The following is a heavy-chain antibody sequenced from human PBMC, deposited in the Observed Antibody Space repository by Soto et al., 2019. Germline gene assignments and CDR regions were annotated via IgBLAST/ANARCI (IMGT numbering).Heavy chain of an antibody. J-gene: IGHJ4*02. CDR3: ARRHAPRFGRGNNHFPF. CDR2: INYGWIT. Sequence: SDTLSVTCTVSGDSSYVPRYHWGWMLQTPGKGLEWIGAINYGWITYYNPSLKSRATISVDASKHQFSLILLSVTAADTALYYCARRHAPRFGRGNNHFPFWRQGTPVTVS. CDR1: GDSSYVPRYH. V-gene: IGHV4-39*01. D-gene: IGHD2-2*01.